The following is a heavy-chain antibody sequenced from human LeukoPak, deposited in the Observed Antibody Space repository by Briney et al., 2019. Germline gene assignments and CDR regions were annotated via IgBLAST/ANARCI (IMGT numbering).Heavy chain of an antibody. CDR1: GFTFSSYS. CDR3: ARDGDWNDVHYYYGMDV. D-gene: IGHD1-1*01. Sequence: GGSLRLSCAASGFTFSSYSMNWVRQAPGKGLEWVSSISSSSSYIYYADSVKGRFTVSRDNAKNSLYLQMNSLRAEDTAVYYCARDGDWNDVHYYYGMDVWGQGTTVTVSS. V-gene: IGHV3-21*04. J-gene: IGHJ6*02. CDR2: ISSSSSYI.